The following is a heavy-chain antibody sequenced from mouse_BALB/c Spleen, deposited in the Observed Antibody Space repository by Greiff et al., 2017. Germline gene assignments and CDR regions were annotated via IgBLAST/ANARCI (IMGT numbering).Heavy chain of an antibody. CDR2: INPSTGYT. D-gene: IGHD4-1*01. CDR3: ARGGAGSFFDY. J-gene: IGHJ2*01. V-gene: IGHV1-7*01. Sequence: VQLQQSGAELAKPGASVKMSCKASGYTFTSYWMHWVKQRPGQGLEWIGYINPSTGYTEYNQKFKDKATLTADKSSSTAYMQLSSLTSEDSAVYYCARGGAGSFFDYWGQGTTLTVSS. CDR1: GYTFTSYW.